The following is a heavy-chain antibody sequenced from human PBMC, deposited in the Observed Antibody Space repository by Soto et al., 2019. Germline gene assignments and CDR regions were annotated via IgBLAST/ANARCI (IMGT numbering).Heavy chain of an antibody. Sequence: QVQLVQSGAEVKRPGSSVKLSCKASGGTFTYYGISWVRQAPGQDLEWMGGIIPIIGPATHEQKFQGRLTITAGPSTSTAYMELSSLASEDTAVYYCARDLGTTIAGPPRRETYGWLDPWGQGTLVTVSS. D-gene: IGHD6-13*01. CDR3: ARDLGTTIAGPPRRETYGWLDP. CDR1: GGTFTYYG. CDR2: IIPIIGPA. V-gene: IGHV1-69*01. J-gene: IGHJ5*02.